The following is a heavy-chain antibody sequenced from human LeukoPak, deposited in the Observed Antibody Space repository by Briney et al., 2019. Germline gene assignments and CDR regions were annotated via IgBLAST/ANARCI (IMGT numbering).Heavy chain of an antibody. D-gene: IGHD4-17*01. J-gene: IGHJ4*02. Sequence: GGSLRLSCAASRFTFSSHAMNWVRQAPGKGREWVSAISVTGGNTYYADSVKGRFTISRDNSKYTVYLQMNSLRAEDTAVYYCAKDPGTVTTYFGYYFDYWGQGTLVTVSA. CDR3: AKDPGTVTTYFGYYFDY. V-gene: IGHV3-23*01. CDR1: RFTFSSHA. CDR2: ISVTGGNT.